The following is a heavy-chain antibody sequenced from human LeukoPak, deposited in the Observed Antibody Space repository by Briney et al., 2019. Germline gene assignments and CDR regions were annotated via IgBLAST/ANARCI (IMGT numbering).Heavy chain of an antibody. CDR3: ARRPSPFDSSGYYHLVD. Sequence: GGSLRLSCAASGFTFTSYSMNWVRQAPGKGLEWVAVISYEGSNKYYADSVKGRFTISRDNSKNTLYLQMNSLRAEDTAVYYCARRPSPFDSSGYYHLVDWGQGTLVTVSS. CDR1: GFTFTSYS. J-gene: IGHJ4*02. V-gene: IGHV3-30*03. CDR2: ISYEGSNK. D-gene: IGHD3-22*01.